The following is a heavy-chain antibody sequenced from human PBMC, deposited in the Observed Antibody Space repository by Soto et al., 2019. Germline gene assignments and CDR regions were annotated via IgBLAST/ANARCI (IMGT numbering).Heavy chain of an antibody. Sequence: QVQLQESGPGLVKPSQTLSLTCTVSGDSITSGGYYWSWIRQHPGKGLEWIGYIYYSGSTDYNPYLRSRLSISIDTSKNQFALKLSSVNAADTAVYYCARAGGYVDSCLSGFNYWGQGTLVTVSS. J-gene: IGHJ4*02. CDR1: GDSITSGGYY. D-gene: IGHD3-10*01. CDR3: ARAGGYVDSCLSGFNY. CDR2: IYYSGST. V-gene: IGHV4-31*03.